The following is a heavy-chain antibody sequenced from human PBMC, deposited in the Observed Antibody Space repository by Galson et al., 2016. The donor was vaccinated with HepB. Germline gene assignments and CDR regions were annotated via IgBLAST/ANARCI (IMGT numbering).Heavy chain of an antibody. J-gene: IGHJ4*02. CDR3: ARDRGGDIIRGFDY. V-gene: IGHV3-30*04. CDR1: GFTFISYD. Sequence: SLRLSCAASGFTFISYDMHWVRQAPSKGLEWVAVISYDVRNKYYADSVKGRFTISRDNSKNTLYLQMNSLRAEDMAIYYCARDRGGDIIRGFDYWGQGTLVTVSS. D-gene: IGHD3-10*01. CDR2: ISYDVRNK.